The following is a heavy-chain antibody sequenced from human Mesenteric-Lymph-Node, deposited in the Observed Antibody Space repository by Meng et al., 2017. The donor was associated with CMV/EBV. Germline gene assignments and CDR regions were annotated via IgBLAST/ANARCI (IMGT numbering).Heavy chain of an antibody. CDR3: ARVGYDFWSGYSYFDY. V-gene: IGHV4-34*01. D-gene: IGHD3-3*01. Sequence: SETLSLTCAVYGGSFSVYYWNWIRQPPGKGLEWIGTIYYGGNTYQNPSLKSRVTISVDTSKNQFSLKLSSLTAADTAVYYCARVGYDFWSGYSYFDYWGQGTLVTVSS. CDR1: GGSFSVYY. J-gene: IGHJ4*02. CDR2: IYYGGNT.